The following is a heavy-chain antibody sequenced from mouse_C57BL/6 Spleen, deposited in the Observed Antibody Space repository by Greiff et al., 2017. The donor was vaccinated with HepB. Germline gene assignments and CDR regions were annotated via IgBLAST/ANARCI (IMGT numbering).Heavy chain of an antibody. Sequence: VQLQQPGAELVKPGASVKMSCKASGYTFTSYWITWVKQRPGQGLEWIGDIYPGSGSTNYNEEFKSKATLTVDTSSSTAYMQLSSLTSEDSAVYYCALYYGYDGAWFAYWGQGTLVTVSA. V-gene: IGHV1-55*01. J-gene: IGHJ3*01. CDR3: ALYYGYDGAWFAY. D-gene: IGHD2-2*01. CDR2: IYPGSGST. CDR1: GYTFTSYW.